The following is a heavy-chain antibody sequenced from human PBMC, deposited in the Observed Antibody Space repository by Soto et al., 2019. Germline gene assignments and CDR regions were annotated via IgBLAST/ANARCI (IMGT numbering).Heavy chain of an antibody. CDR1: GGSVSSDIYY. D-gene: IGHD6-6*01. Sequence: SETLSLTCTVSGGSVSSDIYYWSWIRQPAGKGLEWIGRIYTSGSTNYNPSLKSRVTMSVDTSKNQFSLKLSSVTAADTAVYYCARARVPTKGWFDPWGQGTLVTVSS. CDR2: IYTSGST. V-gene: IGHV4-61*02. J-gene: IGHJ5*02. CDR3: ARARVPTKGWFDP.